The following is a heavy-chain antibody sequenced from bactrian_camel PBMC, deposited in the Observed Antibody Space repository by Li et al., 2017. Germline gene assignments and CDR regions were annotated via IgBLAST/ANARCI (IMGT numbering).Heavy chain of an antibody. Sequence: HVQLVESGGGSVQAGGSLTLSCAAPGFILGNHCMASWFRQAPGKEREGVATISSDGSTNYADSVKGRFTVSKDNAKHTLSLQMTNLKSEDTAMYYCAMHRYGAAWSLETVNYWGQGTQVTVS. J-gene: IGHJ4*01. CDR2: ISSDGST. CDR3: AMHRYGAAWSLETVNY. CDR1: GFILGNHC. V-gene: IGHV3S55*01. D-gene: IGHD8*01.